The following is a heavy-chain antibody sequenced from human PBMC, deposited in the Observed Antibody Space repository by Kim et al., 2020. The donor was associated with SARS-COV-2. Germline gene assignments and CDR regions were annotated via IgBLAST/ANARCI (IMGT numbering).Heavy chain of an antibody. Sequence: YYAASVRGRFTSSRDNSKTTVSLQMTSLRGDATAVYYCATRPIVVDNTAYWGQGTLVTVSS. CDR3: ATRPIVVDNTAY. J-gene: IGHJ4*02. D-gene: IGHD3-22*01. V-gene: IGHV3-23*01.